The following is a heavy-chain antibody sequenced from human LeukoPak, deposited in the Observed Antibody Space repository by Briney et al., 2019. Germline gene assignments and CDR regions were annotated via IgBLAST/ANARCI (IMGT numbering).Heavy chain of an antibody. Sequence: SETLSLTCTVSGGSISSGGYYWSWIRQPPGKGLEWIGYIYHSGSTYYNPSLKSRVTISVDRSKNQFSLKLSSVTAADTAVYYCARDRLYGSGSDYWGQGTLVTVSS. CDR3: ARDRLYGSGSDY. D-gene: IGHD3-10*01. CDR2: IYHSGST. J-gene: IGHJ4*02. CDR1: GGSISSGGYY. V-gene: IGHV4-30-2*01.